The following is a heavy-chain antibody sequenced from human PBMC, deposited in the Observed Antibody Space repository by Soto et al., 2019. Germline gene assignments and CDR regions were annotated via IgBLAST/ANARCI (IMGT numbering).Heavy chain of an antibody. CDR2: IIPIFGTA. CDR3: ARDMATTHYYYCGMDV. V-gene: IGHV1-69*13. D-gene: IGHD5-12*01. Sequence: SVKVSCKASGGTFSSYAISWVRQAPGQGLEWMGGIIPIFGTANYAQKFQGRVTITADESTSTAYMELSSLRSEDTAVYYCARDMATTHYYYCGMDVWGQGTTVTVSS. CDR1: GGTFSSYA. J-gene: IGHJ6*02.